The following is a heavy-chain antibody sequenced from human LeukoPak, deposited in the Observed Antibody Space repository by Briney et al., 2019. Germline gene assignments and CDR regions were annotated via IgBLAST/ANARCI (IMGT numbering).Heavy chain of an antibody. CDR3: ARDRRPTIYGGLDS. V-gene: IGHV3-7*01. J-gene: IGHJ4*02. D-gene: IGHD4-17*01. CDR2: IKHDGSDS. Sequence: PGGSLRLSCAASGFTFSDYYMSWIRQAPGKGLEWVANIKHDGSDSFYMDSVKGRFTISRDNSENSLYLQMHSLRVEDTAMYFCARDRRPTIYGGLDSWGQGTVVTVSS. CDR1: GFTFSDYY.